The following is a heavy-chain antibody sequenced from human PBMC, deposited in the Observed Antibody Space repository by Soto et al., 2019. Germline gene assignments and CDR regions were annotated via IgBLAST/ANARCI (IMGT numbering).Heavy chain of an antibody. CDR2: INPNSGGT. V-gene: IGHV1-2*02. CDR1: GYTFTVYY. Sequence: ASVKVCCKASGYTFTVYYKHWVRQEPGQGLEWMGWINPNSGGTNYAQKLQGRVTMTTDTSTSTAYMELRSLRSDDTAVYYCARGSSSWENYYYYGMDVWGQGTTVTVSS. D-gene: IGHD6-13*01. CDR3: ARGSSSWENYYYYGMDV. J-gene: IGHJ6*02.